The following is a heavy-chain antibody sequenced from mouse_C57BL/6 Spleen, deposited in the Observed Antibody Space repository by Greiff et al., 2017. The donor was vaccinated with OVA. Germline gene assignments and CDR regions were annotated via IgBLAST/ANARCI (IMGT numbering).Heavy chain of an antibody. V-gene: IGHV1-50*01. D-gene: IGHD2-5*01. J-gene: IGHJ4*01. Sequence: QVQLQQSGAELVKPGAPVKLSCKASGYTFTSYWMQWVKQRPGQGLEWIGEIDPSDSYTNYHQKFKGKATLTVATSSSTAYMQLSSLTSEDSAVYYCARGDYSKDYAMDYWGQGTSVTVSS. CDR2: IDPSDSYT. CDR1: GYTFTSYW. CDR3: ARGDYSKDYAMDY.